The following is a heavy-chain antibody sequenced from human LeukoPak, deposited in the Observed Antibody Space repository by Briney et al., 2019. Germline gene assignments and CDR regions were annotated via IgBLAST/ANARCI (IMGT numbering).Heavy chain of an antibody. CDR3: ARAPRLVGGRYFDY. CDR1: GFTFSSSW. D-gene: IGHD1-26*01. Sequence: GGSLRLSCAASGFTFSSSWMSWVRQAPGQGLEWVANIKHDGNEKYYVDSVKGRFTISRDNAKNSLYLQMNTLRAEDTAVYYCARAPRLVGGRYFDYWGQGTLVTVSS. V-gene: IGHV3-7*01. J-gene: IGHJ4*02. CDR2: IKHDGNEK.